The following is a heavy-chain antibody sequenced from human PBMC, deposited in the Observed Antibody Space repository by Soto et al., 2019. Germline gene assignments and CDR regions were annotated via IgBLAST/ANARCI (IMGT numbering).Heavy chain of an antibody. J-gene: IGHJ4*02. V-gene: IGHV4-59*01. D-gene: IGHD6-25*01. CDR3: ARFPPATNYFDY. CDR1: GGSISSYY. CDR2: IYYSGST. Sequence: KPSETLSLTCTVSGGSISSYYWSWIRQPPGKGLEWIGYIYYSGSTNYNPSLKSRVTISVDTSKNQFSLKLSSVTAADTAVYYCARFPPATNYFDYWGQGTLVTVSS.